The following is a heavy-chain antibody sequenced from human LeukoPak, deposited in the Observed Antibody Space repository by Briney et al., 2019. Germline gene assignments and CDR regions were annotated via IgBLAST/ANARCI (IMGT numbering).Heavy chain of an antibody. D-gene: IGHD2-15*01. V-gene: IGHV1-18*01. J-gene: IGHJ6*03. Sequence: ASVKVSCNASGYTFTSYGISRVRQAPGQGLDWIGWISSYIGNTNYAQTLQSRVTMTTDTSTSTAYMELRSLRSDDTAVYYCARDFGGYCSGGSCYYYYYMDVWGKGTTGTVSS. CDR3: ARDFGGYCSGGSCYYYYYMDV. CDR2: ISSYIGNT. CDR1: GYTFTSYG.